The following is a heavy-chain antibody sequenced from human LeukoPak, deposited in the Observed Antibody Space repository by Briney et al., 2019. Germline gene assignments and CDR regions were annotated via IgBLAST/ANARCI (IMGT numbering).Heavy chain of an antibody. CDR1: GYTFTGYY. CDR3: ARCELWFGECPFDY. Sequence: ASVKVSCKASGYTFTGYYMHWVRQAPGQGLEWMGRINPNSGGTNYAQKFQGRVTMTRDTSLSTAYMELSRLRSDDTAVYYCARCELWFGECPFDYWGQGTLVTVSS. V-gene: IGHV1-2*06. J-gene: IGHJ4*02. D-gene: IGHD3-10*01. CDR2: INPNSGGT.